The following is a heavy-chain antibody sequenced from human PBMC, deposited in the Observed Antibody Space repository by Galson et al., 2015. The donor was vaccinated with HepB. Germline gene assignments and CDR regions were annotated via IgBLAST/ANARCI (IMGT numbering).Heavy chain of an antibody. J-gene: IGHJ4*02. CDR3: ALYSGYDYFFEF. CDR2: ISTSGTYI. D-gene: IGHD5-12*01. CDR1: GLSLSRYS. V-gene: IGHV3-21*01. Sequence: SLRLSCAASGLSLSRYSMHWVRQAPGKGPEWVSSISTSGTYIYYADSVKGRFTISRDDAKNSLYLQMTSLRAEDAAVYYCALYSGYDYFFEFCGQWTQVTVTS.